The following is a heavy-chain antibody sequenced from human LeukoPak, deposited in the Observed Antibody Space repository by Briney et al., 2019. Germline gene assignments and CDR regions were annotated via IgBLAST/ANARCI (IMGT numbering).Heavy chain of an antibody. CDR3: AREDFYYFDY. D-gene: IGHD2/OR15-2a*01. Sequence: GGSLRLSCAASGFTFSSYSMNWVRQAPGKGLEWVSYISSSSSTIYYADSVKGRFTISRDNAKNSLYLQMNSLRAEDTAVYYCAREDFYYFDYWGQGTLVTVSS. J-gene: IGHJ4*02. CDR2: ISSSSSTI. CDR1: GFTFSSYS. V-gene: IGHV3-48*04.